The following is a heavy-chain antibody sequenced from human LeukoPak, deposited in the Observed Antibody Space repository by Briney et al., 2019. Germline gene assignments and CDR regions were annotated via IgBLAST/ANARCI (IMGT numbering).Heavy chain of an antibody. CDR3: ARDWGSAVAGTGHFDY. CDR1: GYTFTSYG. J-gene: IGHJ4*02. CDR2: ISAYNGNT. V-gene: IGHV1-18*04. D-gene: IGHD6-19*01. Sequence: ASVKVSCKASGYTFTSYGISWVRQAPGQGLEWMGWISAYNGNTNYAQKLQGIVTMTQDTSTSKAYMELRSLRSDDTAVYYCARDWGSAVAGTGHFDYWGQGTLVTVSS.